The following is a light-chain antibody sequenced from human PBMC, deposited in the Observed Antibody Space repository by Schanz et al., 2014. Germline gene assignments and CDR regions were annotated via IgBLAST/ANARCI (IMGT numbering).Light chain of an antibody. CDR2: DVH. Sequence: QSALTQPASVSGSPGQSITIFCTGTSSDIGAHNYVSWYQQHPGKAPKLIVYDVHDRPSGVSYRFSGSKSGYTASLTISGLQAEDEADYYCSSYGGSNFVVFGGGTKLTVL. CDR3: SSYGGSNFVV. J-gene: IGLJ2*01. CDR1: SSDIGAHNY. V-gene: IGLV2-14*03.